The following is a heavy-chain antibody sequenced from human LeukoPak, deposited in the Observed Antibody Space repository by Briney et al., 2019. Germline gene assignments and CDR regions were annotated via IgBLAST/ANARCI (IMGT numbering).Heavy chain of an antibody. CDR3: ARGDCSSTICYSPMDV. D-gene: IGHD2-2*01. CDR2: IYRSGST. CDR1: GYSISSGYY. J-gene: IGHJ6*03. V-gene: IGHV4-38-2*02. Sequence: PSETLSLTCTVSGYSISSGYYRVWIRQPPGKGLEWIGSIYRSGSTNYNPSLKSRVTISIDTSNNQFSLKLTSVTAADTAVYYCARGDCSSTICYSPMDVWGKGTTVTVSS.